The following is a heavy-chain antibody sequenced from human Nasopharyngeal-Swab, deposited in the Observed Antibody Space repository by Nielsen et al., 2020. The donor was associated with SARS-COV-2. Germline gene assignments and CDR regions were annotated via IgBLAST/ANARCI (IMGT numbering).Heavy chain of an antibody. J-gene: IGHJ6*02. Sequence: VRQAPGKGLEWVSSISSSSSYIYYADSVKGRFTISRDNAKNPLYLQMNSLRAEDTAVYYCARVSTSNYYYYYGMDVWGQGTTVTVSS. CDR2: ISSSSSYI. CDR3: ARVSTSNYYYYYGMDV. D-gene: IGHD4-11*01. V-gene: IGHV3-21*01.